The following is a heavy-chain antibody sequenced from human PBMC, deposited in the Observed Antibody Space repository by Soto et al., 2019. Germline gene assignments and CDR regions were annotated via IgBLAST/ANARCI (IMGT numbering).Heavy chain of an antibody. CDR2: ISYDGSNK. V-gene: IGHV3-30*18. J-gene: IGHJ1*01. CDR1: GFTFSSYG. D-gene: IGHD4-17*01. Sequence: QVQLVESGGGVVQPGRSLRLSCAASGFTFSSYGMHWVRQAPGKGLEWVAVISYDGSNKYYADSVKGRFTISRDNSKNTLYLQMTSLRAEDTAVYYCAKPDYGGTSAYFQHWGQGTLVTVSS. CDR3: AKPDYGGTSAYFQH.